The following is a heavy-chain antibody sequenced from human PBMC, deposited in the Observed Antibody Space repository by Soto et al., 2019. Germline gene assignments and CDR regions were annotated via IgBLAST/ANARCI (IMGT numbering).Heavy chain of an antibody. J-gene: IGHJ6*02. Sequence: SETLSLTCTVSGGSISSYYWSWIRQPPGKGLEWIGYIYYSGSTNYNPSLKSRVTISVDTSKNQFSLKLSSVTAADTAVYYCARGAVSYYYYYYGMDVWGQGTTVTVSS. D-gene: IGHD1-20*01. CDR3: ARGAVSYYYYYYGMDV. CDR1: GGSISSYY. V-gene: IGHV4-59*01. CDR2: IYYSGST.